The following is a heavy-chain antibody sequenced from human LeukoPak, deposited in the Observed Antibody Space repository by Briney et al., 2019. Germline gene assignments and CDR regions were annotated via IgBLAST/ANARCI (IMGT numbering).Heavy chain of an antibody. Sequence: GGSLRLSCAASGFTVSSNYMSWVRQAPGKGLEWVSVIYSGGSTYYADSVKGRFTISRDNSKNTLYLQMNSLRAEDTAVYYCAKTFDTVYFDYWGQGTLVTVSS. CDR1: GFTVSSNY. J-gene: IGHJ4*02. CDR2: IYSGGST. CDR3: AKTFDTVYFDY. D-gene: IGHD4-17*01. V-gene: IGHV3-66*01.